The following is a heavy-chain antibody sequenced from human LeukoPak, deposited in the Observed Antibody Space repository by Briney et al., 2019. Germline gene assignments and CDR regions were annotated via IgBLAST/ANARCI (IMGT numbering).Heavy chain of an antibody. CDR2: INHSGST. J-gene: IGHJ6*02. D-gene: IGHD2-2*01. V-gene: IGHV4-34*01. CDR3: ARGRRTYYYYYGMDV. Sequence: PSETLSLTCAVYGGSFSGYYWSWIRQPPGKGLEWIGEINHSGSTNYNPSLKSRVTISVDTSKNQFSLKLSSVTAADTAVYYCARGRRTYYYYYGMDVWGQGITVTVSS. CDR1: GGSFSGYY.